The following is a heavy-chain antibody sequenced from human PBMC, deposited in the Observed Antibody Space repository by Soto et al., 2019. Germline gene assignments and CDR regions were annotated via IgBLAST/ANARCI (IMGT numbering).Heavy chain of an antibody. V-gene: IGHV3-23*01. CDR3: GRDPNGDYVGAFDF. CDR2: SISSGGGS. CDR1: GFTLSNYA. J-gene: IGHJ3*01. D-gene: IGHD4-17*01. Sequence: EVQVLESGGDLVQPEGSLRLSCEVSGFTLSNYAMTWVRQVPGKGLEWVASISSGGGSSHADSVKGRFTISRDNSKNTVYLQMISLRDEDTAVYDCGRDPNGDYVGAFDFWGQGTMVAVSS.